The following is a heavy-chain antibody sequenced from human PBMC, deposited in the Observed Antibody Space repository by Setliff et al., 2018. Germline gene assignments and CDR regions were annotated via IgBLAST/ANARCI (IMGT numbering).Heavy chain of an antibody. CDR3: ARQVWVSNTATFDP. D-gene: IGHD2-2*02. Sequence: ETLSLTCTVSGDSISTAYYWAWIRQPPGKGPEWLGTIYYTGTTYYNPSLKSRVTISVDSSKNQFSLKLISVTAADTAVYYCARQVWVSNTATFDPWGQGTLVTVSS. V-gene: IGHV4-39*01. J-gene: IGHJ5*02. CDR1: GDSISTAYY. CDR2: IYYTGTT.